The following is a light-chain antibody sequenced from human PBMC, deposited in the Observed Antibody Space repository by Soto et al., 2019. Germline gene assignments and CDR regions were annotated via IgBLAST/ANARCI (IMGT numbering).Light chain of an antibody. CDR1: QSISSW. CDR2: DAS. Sequence: IQMTQSPSTLSSPLGDRVTSPCRASQSISSWLAWYQQKPGKAPKLLIYDASSLESGVPSRFSGSGSGTEFTLTISSLQPDDFATYYCQQYNSYSGTFGQGTKVDI. J-gene: IGKJ1*01. V-gene: IGKV1-5*01. CDR3: QQYNSYSGT.